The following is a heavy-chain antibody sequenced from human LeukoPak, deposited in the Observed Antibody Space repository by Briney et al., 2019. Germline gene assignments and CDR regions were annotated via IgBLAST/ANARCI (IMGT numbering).Heavy chain of an antibody. CDR2: IYHSGST. J-gene: IGHJ6*03. CDR1: GYSISSGYY. CDR3: ATIPIAAAGTSLYYYMDV. V-gene: IGHV4-38-2*02. Sequence: PLETLSLTCTVSGYSISSGYYWGWIRQPPGKGLEWIGSIYHSGSTYYNPSLKSRVTISVDTSKSQFSLKLSSVTAADTAVYYCATIPIAAAGTSLYYYMDVWGKGTTVTVSS. D-gene: IGHD6-13*01.